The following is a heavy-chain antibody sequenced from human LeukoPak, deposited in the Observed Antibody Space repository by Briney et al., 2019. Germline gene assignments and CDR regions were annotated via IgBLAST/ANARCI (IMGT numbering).Heavy chain of an antibody. CDR2: ISYDGSNK. CDR1: GFTFSSYA. D-gene: IGHD3-3*01. J-gene: IGHJ4*02. V-gene: IGHV3-30-3*01. CDR3: ARESYDFWSGYYPDY. Sequence: GGSLRLSCAASGFTFSSYAMHWVRQAPGKGLEWVAVISYDGSNKYYADSVKGRFTISRDNSKNTLYLQMNSLRAEDTAVYYCARESYDFWSGYYPDYWGQGTLVTVSS.